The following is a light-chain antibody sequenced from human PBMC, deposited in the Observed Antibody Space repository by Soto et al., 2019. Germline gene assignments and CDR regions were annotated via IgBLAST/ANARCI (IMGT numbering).Light chain of an antibody. CDR1: QSISTN. Sequence: IVMTQSPVIMSVSPGERATLSCRASQSISTNLAWYKQKPGQAPRLLIYGASTRATGIPARFSGGGSGTEFTLTISSLQSEDFAVYYCQHYNNWPPWTFGQGTKVETK. CDR3: QHYNNWPPWT. CDR2: GAS. V-gene: IGKV3-15*01. J-gene: IGKJ1*01.